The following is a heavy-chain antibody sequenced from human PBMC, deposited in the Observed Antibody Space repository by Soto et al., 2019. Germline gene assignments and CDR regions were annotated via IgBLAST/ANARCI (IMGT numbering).Heavy chain of an antibody. CDR1: GFTFTSSA. J-gene: IGHJ6*02. CDR3: AAEEYSSSWGPLGMDV. Sequence: GASVKVSCKASGFTFTSSAVQWVRQARGQRLEWIGWIVVGSGNTNYAQKFQGRVTITRDMSTSTAYMELSSLRSEDTAVYYCAAEEYSSSWGPLGMDVWGQGTTVTVSS. D-gene: IGHD6-13*01. CDR2: IVVGSGNT. V-gene: IGHV1-58*01.